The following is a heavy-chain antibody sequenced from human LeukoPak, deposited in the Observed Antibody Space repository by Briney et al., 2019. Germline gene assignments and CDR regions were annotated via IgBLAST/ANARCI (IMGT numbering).Heavy chain of an antibody. CDR3: AREKMRRYSYGYAH. Sequence: PSETLSLTCAVYGGSFSGYYWSWIGQPPGKGLEWIGEINHSGSTNYNSSLKSRVTISVDTSKNQFSLKVSSVTAADTAVYYCAREKMRRYSYGYAHWGQGTLVTVSS. D-gene: IGHD5-18*01. CDR2: INHSGST. CDR1: GGSFSGYY. J-gene: IGHJ4*02. V-gene: IGHV4-34*01.